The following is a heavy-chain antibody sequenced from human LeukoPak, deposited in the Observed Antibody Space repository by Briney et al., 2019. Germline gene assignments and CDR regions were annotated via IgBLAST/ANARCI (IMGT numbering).Heavy chain of an antibody. D-gene: IGHD6-19*01. Sequence: GGSLRLSCAASGFTFDDYAMHWVRQAPGKGLEWVSGISWNSGSIGYADSVKGRFTISRDNAKNSLYLQMNSLRAEDTALYYCAIDIGPRIAVAGYDYWGQGTLVTVSS. V-gene: IGHV3-9*01. CDR3: AIDIGPRIAVAGYDY. J-gene: IGHJ4*02. CDR1: GFTFDDYA. CDR2: ISWNSGSI.